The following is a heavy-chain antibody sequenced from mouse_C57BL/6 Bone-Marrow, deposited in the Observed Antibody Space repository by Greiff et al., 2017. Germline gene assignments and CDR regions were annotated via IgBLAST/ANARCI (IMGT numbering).Heavy chain of an antibody. CDR1: GYAFTNYL. J-gene: IGHJ3*01. Sequence: QVQLQQSGAELVRPGTSVKVSCKASGYAFTNYLIEWVKQRPGQGLEWIGVINPGSGGTNYNEKFKGKATLTVDKSSSTAYMQLSSLTSEDSAVYFCARSKNWDSWFAYWGQGTLVTVSA. D-gene: IGHD4-1*01. CDR2: INPGSGGT. V-gene: IGHV1-54*01. CDR3: ARSKNWDSWFAY.